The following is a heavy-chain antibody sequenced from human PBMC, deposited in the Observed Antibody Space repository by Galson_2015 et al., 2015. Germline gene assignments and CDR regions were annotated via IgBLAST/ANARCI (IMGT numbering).Heavy chain of an antibody. D-gene: IGHD2-2*01. CDR3: ARARPAANDAFDV. Sequence: ETLSLTCAVSGYSISSGYYWGWIRQPPGKGLEWIGTIYHGGNTYYNPSHKSLPTMSVDPSWKQFSLKLNSVTAADAAVYYWARARPAANDAFDVWGRGTMVTVSS. J-gene: IGHJ3*01. V-gene: IGHV4-38-2*01. CDR2: IYHGGNT. CDR1: GYSISSGYY.